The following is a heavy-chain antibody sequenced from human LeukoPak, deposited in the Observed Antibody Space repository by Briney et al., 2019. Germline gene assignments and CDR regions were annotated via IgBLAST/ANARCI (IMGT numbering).Heavy chain of an antibody. D-gene: IGHD6-13*01. CDR1: GYTFTSYD. CDR3: ARGVVAAAGEYNWFDP. J-gene: IGHJ5*02. CDR2: MNPNSGNT. V-gene: IGHV1-8*01. Sequence: ASVKFSCKASGYTFTSYDINWVRQATGQGLEWMGWMNPNSGNTGYAQKFQGRVTMTRNTSISTAYMELSSLRSEDTAVYYCARGVVAAAGEYNWFDPWGQGTLVTVSS.